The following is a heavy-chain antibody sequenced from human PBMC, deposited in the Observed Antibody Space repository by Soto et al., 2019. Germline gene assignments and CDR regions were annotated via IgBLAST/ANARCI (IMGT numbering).Heavy chain of an antibody. CDR1: GGSISSGDYY. CDR3: ARVPYYDSSGYPMYYFDY. Sequence: QVQLQESGPGLVKPSQTLSLTCTVSGGSISSGDYYWSWIRPPPGKGLEWLWYIYYSGSTYYNPSLKRRVTISVATSKNQFSLKLSSVTAADTAVYYCARVPYYDSSGYPMYYFDYWGQGTLVTVSS. J-gene: IGHJ4*02. V-gene: IGHV4-30-4*01. D-gene: IGHD3-22*01. CDR2: IYYSGST.